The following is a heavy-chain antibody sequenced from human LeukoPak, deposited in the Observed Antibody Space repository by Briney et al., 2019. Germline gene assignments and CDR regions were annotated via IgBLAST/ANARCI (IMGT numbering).Heavy chain of an antibody. D-gene: IGHD1-14*01. CDR2: ISSSSSYI. J-gene: IGHJ4*02. Sequence: GGSLRLSCAASGFTFSSYSMNWVRRAPGKGLEWVSSISSSSSYIYYADSVKGRFTISRDNAKNSLYLQMNSLRAEDTAVYYCARESGYSGYNRFDYWGQGTLVTVSS. CDR1: GFTFSSYS. CDR3: ARESGYSGYNRFDY. V-gene: IGHV3-21*01.